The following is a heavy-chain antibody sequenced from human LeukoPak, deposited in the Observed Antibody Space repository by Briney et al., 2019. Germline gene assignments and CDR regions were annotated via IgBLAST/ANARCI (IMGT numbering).Heavy chain of an antibody. Sequence: RTGGSLRLSCAASGFTFSNDAMTWVRQAPGKGREWVSVVSRSGGSAYYADSVKGRFTISRDNSKNTLYLRMNSLRTEDTAVYFCARGQNYFGSGSPYNYYFDYWGQGVLVTVSS. CDR2: VSRSGGSA. D-gene: IGHD3-10*01. CDR3: ARGQNYFGSGSPYNYYFDY. CDR1: GFTFSNDA. V-gene: IGHV3-23*01. J-gene: IGHJ4*02.